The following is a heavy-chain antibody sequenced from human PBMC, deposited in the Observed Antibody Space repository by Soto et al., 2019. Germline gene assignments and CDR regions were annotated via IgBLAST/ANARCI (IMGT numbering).Heavy chain of an antibody. CDR3: AKLGFSGTYFHFDY. CDR2: ISGSGGRT. J-gene: IGHJ4*02. CDR1: GFPFINFA. Sequence: LRLSCEASGFPFINFAMNWVRQSPGKGLEWVSSISGSGGRTWYADSVRGRFTISRDNSQNTLYLQMNGLRGEDTAVYYCAKLGFSGTYFHFDYWGQGALVTVSS. D-gene: IGHD3-10*01. V-gene: IGHV3-23*01.